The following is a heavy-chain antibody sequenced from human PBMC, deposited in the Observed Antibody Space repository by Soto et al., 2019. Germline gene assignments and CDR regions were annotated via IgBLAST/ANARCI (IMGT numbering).Heavy chain of an antibody. CDR3: ARDRRYSSGWYPIDY. Sequence: GGSLRLSCAASGFTFSSYWMSWVRQAPGKGLEWVANIKQDGSEKYYVDSVKGRFTISRDNAKNSLYLQMNSLRAEDTAVYYCARDRRYSSGWYPIDYWGQGTLVTVSS. V-gene: IGHV3-7*01. CDR1: GFTFSSYW. D-gene: IGHD6-19*01. CDR2: IKQDGSEK. J-gene: IGHJ4*02.